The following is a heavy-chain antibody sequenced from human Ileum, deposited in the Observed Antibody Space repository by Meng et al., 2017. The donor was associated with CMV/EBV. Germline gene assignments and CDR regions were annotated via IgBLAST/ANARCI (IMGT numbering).Heavy chain of an antibody. CDR3: ARSSGSGSFSH. Sequence: QVQLQGSGPGMVGPSGTLSLTCTVSGGSINNSPYFWGWIRQPPGKGLEWIGSIYYSGTTSYNPSLKSRITISVDTSKNQFSLKLTSVTAADTAVYYCARSSGSGSFSHWGQGTLVTVSS. D-gene: IGHD3-10*01. V-gene: IGHV4-39*07. CDR1: GGSINNSPYF. CDR2: IYYSGTT. J-gene: IGHJ4*02.